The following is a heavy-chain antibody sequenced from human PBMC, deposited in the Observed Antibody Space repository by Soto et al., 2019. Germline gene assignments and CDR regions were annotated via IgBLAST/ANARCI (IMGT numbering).Heavy chain of an antibody. CDR3: ALLAYCGGDCLPYYFDY. V-gene: IGHV4-39*01. D-gene: IGHD2-21*02. Sequence: QLQLQESGPGLVKPSDTLSLTCTVSGGSISSSSYYWGWIRQPPGKGLEWIGSIYYSGSTYYNPSLKSRVTISVDTSKNQFSLKLSSVTAADTAVYYCALLAYCGGDCLPYYFDYWGQGTLVTVSS. CDR1: GGSISSSSYY. CDR2: IYYSGST. J-gene: IGHJ4*02.